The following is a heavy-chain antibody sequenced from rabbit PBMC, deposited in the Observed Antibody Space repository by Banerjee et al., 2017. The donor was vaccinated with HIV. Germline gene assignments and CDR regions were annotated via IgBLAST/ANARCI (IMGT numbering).Heavy chain of an antibody. J-gene: IGHJ4*01. CDR3: ARGAGSSYYDRYFKL. D-gene: IGHD8-1*01. V-gene: IGHV1S45*01. Sequence: QEQLEESGGDLVKPEGSLTLTCTASGFSFSSNYYMCWVRQAPGKGLEWIACINTGGSGSTWYASWAKGRFTISKTSSTTVTLQMTSLTAADTATYFCARGAGSSYYDRYFKLWGQGTLVTVS. CDR1: GFSFSSNYY. CDR2: INTGGSGST.